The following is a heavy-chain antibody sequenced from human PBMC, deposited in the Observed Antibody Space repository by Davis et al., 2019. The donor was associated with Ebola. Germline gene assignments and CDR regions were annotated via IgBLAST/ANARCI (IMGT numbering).Heavy chain of an antibody. CDR1: GYSFTKYW. V-gene: IGHV5-51*01. J-gene: IGHJ6*04. CDR2: IYPDDSDA. CDR3: ARHGSGGMDV. Sequence: GESLKISCKGSGYSFTKYWVAWVRQMPGEGLEWMGFIYPDDSDARYSPSFQGQVIMSTDKSISTAYLQWSSLRASDTAMYYCARHGSGGMDVWGKGTTVTVSS. D-gene: IGHD3-10*01.